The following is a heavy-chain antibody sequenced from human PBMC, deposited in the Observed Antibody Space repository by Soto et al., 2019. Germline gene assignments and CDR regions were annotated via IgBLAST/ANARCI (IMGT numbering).Heavy chain of an antibody. Sequence: SGTLSLTCAVYGGSCSGYYWSWIRQPQGKGLEWIGEINHSGSTNYNPSLKSRVTISVDTSKNQFSLKLSSVTAADTAVYYCARVTGRYYYGMDVWGQGTTVTVSS. CDR1: GGSCSGYY. CDR2: INHSGST. V-gene: IGHV4-34*01. CDR3: ARVTGRYYYGMDV. J-gene: IGHJ6*02.